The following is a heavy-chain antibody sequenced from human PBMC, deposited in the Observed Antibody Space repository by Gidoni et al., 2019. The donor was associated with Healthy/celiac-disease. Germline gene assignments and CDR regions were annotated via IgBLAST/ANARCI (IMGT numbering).Heavy chain of an antibody. CDR3: ARDSTYDAFDI. CDR2: IWYDGSNK. J-gene: IGHJ3*02. Sequence: QVQLVESGGGVVQPGRSLRLSCAASGFTFSSYGMHWVRQAPVKGLEWVAVIWYDGSNKYYADSVKCRFTISRDNSKNTLYLQMNSLRAEDTAVYYCARDSTYDAFDIWGQGTMVTVSS. V-gene: IGHV3-33*01. CDR1: GFTFSSYG.